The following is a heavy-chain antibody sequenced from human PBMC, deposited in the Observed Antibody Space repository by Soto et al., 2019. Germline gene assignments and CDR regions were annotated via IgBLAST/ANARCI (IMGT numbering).Heavy chain of an antibody. CDR3: ARTGYNWHDYYYYGMDV. J-gene: IGHJ6*02. V-gene: IGHV1-69*13. D-gene: IGHD1-20*01. Sequence: SVKVSCKASGGTFSSYAISWVRQAPGQGFEWMGGIIPIFGTANYAQKFQGRVTITADESTSTAYMELSSLRSEDTAVYYCARTGYNWHDYYYYGMDVWGQGTTVTVSS. CDR2: IIPIFGTA. CDR1: GGTFSSYA.